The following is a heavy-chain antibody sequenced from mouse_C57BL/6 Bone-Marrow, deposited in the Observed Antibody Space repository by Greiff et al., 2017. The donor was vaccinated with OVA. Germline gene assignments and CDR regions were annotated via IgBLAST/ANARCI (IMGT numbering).Heavy chain of an antibody. CDR2: INYDGSST. J-gene: IGHJ1*03. CDR3: AREGYDYDWYFDV. V-gene: IGHV5-16*01. CDR1: GFTFSDYY. Sequence: DVMLVESEGGLVQPGSSMKLSCTASGFTFSDYYMAWVRQVPEKGLEWVANINYDGSSTYYLDSLKSRFIISRDNAKNILSLQLSSLKSEDTATYYCAREGYDYDWYFDVWGTGTTVTVSS. D-gene: IGHD2-4*01.